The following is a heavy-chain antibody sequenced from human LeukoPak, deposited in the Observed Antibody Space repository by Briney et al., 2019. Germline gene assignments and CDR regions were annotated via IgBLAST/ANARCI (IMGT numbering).Heavy chain of an antibody. Sequence: GGSLRLSCAASGFTFNTHAMGWVRQAPGKGLEWVSYISSSSSTIYYADSVKGRFTISRDNAKNSLYLQMNSLRAEDTAVYYCARVFPYPDYWGQGTLVTVSS. CDR1: GFTFNTHA. CDR3: ARVFPYPDY. J-gene: IGHJ4*02. CDR2: ISSSSSTI. V-gene: IGHV3-48*04.